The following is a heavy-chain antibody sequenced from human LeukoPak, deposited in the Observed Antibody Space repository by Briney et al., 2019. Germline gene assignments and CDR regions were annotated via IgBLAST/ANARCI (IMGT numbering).Heavy chain of an antibody. CDR1: GLTFSNAW. V-gene: IGHV3-23*01. CDR2: ISGSGGST. CDR3: AKVSDIVASYYFDY. J-gene: IGHJ4*02. D-gene: IGHD5-12*01. Sequence: GGSLRLSCAASGLTFSNAWMSWVRQAPGKGLEWVSAISGSGGSTYYADSVKGRFTISRDNSKNTLYLQMNSLRAEDTAVYYCAKVSDIVASYYFDYWGQGTLVTVSS.